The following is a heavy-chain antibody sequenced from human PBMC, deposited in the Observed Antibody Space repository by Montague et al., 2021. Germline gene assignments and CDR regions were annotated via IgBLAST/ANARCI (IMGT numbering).Heavy chain of an antibody. D-gene: IGHD2-8*01. CDR3: TRPGGYCTNDTCYFWFAP. J-gene: IGHJ5*02. Sequence: SXTRSLTCTVSGGSISRSSYYWGWIRQPPGKGLEWIGSIYSRGSAYYNPSLKSRVTISADTSKNQFSLKLSSVTAADTAVYYCTRPGGYCTNDTCYFWFAPWGQGILVTVSS. CDR2: IYSRGSA. CDR1: GGSISRSSYY. V-gene: IGHV4-39*01.